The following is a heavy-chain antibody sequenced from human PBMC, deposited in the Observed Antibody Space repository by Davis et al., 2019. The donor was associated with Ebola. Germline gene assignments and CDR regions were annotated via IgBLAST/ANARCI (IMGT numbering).Heavy chain of an antibody. J-gene: IGHJ3*02. CDR3: ARQLLWFGEVTDAFDI. D-gene: IGHD3-10*01. Sequence: ADPRSLTVTVSGCSIGSSGDYWRWIRQPPWKGLEWIGSIYYSGSSYYNPSLKSRVTISVDTSKNQFSLTLSSVTAADTAVYYCARQLLWFGEVTDAFDIWGPGIMVTVSS. V-gene: IGHV4-39*01. CDR2: IYYSGSS. CDR1: GCSIGSSGDY.